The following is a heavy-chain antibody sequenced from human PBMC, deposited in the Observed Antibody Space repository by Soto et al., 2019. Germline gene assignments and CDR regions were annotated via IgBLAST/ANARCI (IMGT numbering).Heavy chain of an antibody. J-gene: IGHJ4*02. Sequence: EVQLVESGGGLVQPGGSLRLSCAASGFTVSNKYMSWVRQAPGKGLEWVSVIYSGGSTFYADSVRGRFTIPRDNSKNAVNLQMNSLRAEDTAVYYCARDPWAADYWGQGTLVTVSS. CDR2: IYSGGST. D-gene: IGHD3-16*01. CDR3: ARDPWAADY. V-gene: IGHV3-66*01. CDR1: GFTVSNKY.